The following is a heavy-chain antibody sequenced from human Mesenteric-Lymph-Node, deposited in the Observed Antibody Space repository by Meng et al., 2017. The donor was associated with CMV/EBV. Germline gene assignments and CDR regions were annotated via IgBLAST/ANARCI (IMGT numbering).Heavy chain of an antibody. CDR2: IYYSGST. J-gene: IGHJ3*02. V-gene: IGHV4-39*07. D-gene: IGHD6-19*01. CDR3: ARDRGNSGWYYAFDI. Sequence: SETLSLTCTVSGDSVNSGTYYWTWIRQPPGKGLEWIGSIYYSGSTYYNPSLKSRLTISVDTSKNQFSLKLSSVTAADTAMYYCARDRGNSGWYYAFDIWGQGTMVTVSS. CDR1: GDSVNSGTYY.